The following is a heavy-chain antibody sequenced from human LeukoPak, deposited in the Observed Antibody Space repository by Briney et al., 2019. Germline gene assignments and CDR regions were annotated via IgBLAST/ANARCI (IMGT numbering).Heavy chain of an antibody. CDR1: GLIFRSYW. CDR3: ARERDWRFFDY. Sequence: GGSLRLSCAVSGLIFRSYWMSWVRQAPGKGLEWVANINQDGSEKYFVDSVKGRFTISRDNAKNSLHLQMNTLRAEDTAVYYCARERDWRFFDYWGQGTLDTVSS. V-gene: IGHV3-7*01. CDR2: INQDGSEK. D-gene: IGHD3-3*01. J-gene: IGHJ4*02.